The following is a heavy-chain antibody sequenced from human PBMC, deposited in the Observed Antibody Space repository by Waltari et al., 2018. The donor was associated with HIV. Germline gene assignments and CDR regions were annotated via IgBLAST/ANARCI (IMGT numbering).Heavy chain of an antibody. CDR3: AREFQQWMGRLFDI. V-gene: IGHV3-7*01. D-gene: IGHD2-2*03. J-gene: IGHJ3*02. CDR1: GFTFSNYR. CDR2: IKEDVSEK. Sequence: QVVESGGGLVQPGGSLRLSCAASGFTFSNYRMSWVRQAPGKGLEWVANIKEDVSEKYYVDSVKGRFTISRDNAKNSLYLQMNSLRAEDTAVYYCAREFQQWMGRLFDIWGQGTMVTVSS.